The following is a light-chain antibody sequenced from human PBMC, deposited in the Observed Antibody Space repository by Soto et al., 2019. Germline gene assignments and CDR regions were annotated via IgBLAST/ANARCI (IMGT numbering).Light chain of an antibody. CDR3: QQYNSYSQAT. CDR2: NAS. Sequence: IQMTQSPSTLSASVGDRVTITCRASQSISSWLAWYQQKPGKAPKLLIHNASDLESGVPSRFSGSGSGTEFTLTISSMLPDDFGTYYCQQYNSYSQATFGQGTKLEIK. CDR1: QSISSW. V-gene: IGKV1-5*03. J-gene: IGKJ2*01.